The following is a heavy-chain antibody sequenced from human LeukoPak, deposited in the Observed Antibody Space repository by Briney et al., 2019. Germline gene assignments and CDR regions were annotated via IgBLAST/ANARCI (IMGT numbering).Heavy chain of an antibody. D-gene: IGHD6-19*01. J-gene: IGHJ4*02. Sequence: SETLSLNCTVSGYSISSGSYYWSWIRQPAGKGLEWIGRIYTSGSTNYNPSLKSRVTISVDTSKNQFSLKLSSVTAADTAVYYCARDSLAVAGPGVYWGQGTLVTVSS. CDR2: IYTSGST. V-gene: IGHV4-61*02. CDR3: ARDSLAVAGPGVY. CDR1: GYSISSGSYY.